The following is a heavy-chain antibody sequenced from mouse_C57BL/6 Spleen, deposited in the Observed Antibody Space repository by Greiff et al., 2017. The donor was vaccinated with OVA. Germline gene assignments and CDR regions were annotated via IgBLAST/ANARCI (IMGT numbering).Heavy chain of an antibody. D-gene: IGHD4-1*01. Sequence: EVQGVESGGGLVKPGGSLKLSCAASGFTFSSYAMSWVRQTPEKRLEWVATISDGGSYTYYPDNVKGRFTISRDNAKNNLYLQMSHLKSEDTAMYYCAREGGLGRFAYWGQGTLVTVSA. CDR3: AREGGLGRFAY. CDR1: GFTFSSYA. V-gene: IGHV5-4*01. J-gene: IGHJ3*01. CDR2: ISDGGSYT.